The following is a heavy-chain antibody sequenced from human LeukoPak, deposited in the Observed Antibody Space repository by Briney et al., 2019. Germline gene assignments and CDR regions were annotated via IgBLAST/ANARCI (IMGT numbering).Heavy chain of an antibody. CDR2: VDPADAET. J-gene: IGHJ4*02. Sequence: GASVKVSCKASGYTFTDYNMHWVQQAPGKGLEWMGRVDPADAETIYAEKFQGRVTITADTSTDTTYMELSSLRSEDTAMYYCARDMLVGYGSGSYHYWGQGTLVTVSS. V-gene: IGHV1-69-2*01. CDR3: ARDMLVGYGSGSYHY. CDR1: GYTFTDYN. D-gene: IGHD3-10*01.